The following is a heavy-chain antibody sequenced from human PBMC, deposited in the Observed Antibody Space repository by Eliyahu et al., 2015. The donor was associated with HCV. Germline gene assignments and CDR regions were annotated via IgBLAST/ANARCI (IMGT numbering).Heavy chain of an antibody. CDR3: ARRFKLRFLESTWFDP. Sequence: QVQLQQWGAGLXKPSETLSLTCAXXGGSFXGYYWXWIXQPPGKGLEWIGEINHSGSTNYNPSLKSRVTISVDTSKNQFSLKLSSVTAADTAVYYCARRFKLRFLESTWFDPWGQGTLVTVSS. J-gene: IGHJ5*02. CDR2: INHSGST. CDR1: GGSFXGYY. V-gene: IGHV4-34*01. D-gene: IGHD3-3*01.